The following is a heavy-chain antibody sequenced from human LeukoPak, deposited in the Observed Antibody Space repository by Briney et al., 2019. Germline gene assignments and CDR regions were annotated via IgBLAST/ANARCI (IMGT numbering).Heavy chain of an antibody. Sequence: GESLRISCKGSGYSFTSYWISRVRQLPGKGLEWMGRIDPSDSYTNYSPSFQGHVTISADKSISTAYLQWSSLKASDTAMYYCARPAVPAAIDYYYGMDVWGKGTTVTVSS. D-gene: IGHD2-2*01. CDR3: ARPAVPAAIDYYYGMDV. V-gene: IGHV5-10-1*01. J-gene: IGHJ6*04. CDR2: IDPSDSYT. CDR1: GYSFTSYW.